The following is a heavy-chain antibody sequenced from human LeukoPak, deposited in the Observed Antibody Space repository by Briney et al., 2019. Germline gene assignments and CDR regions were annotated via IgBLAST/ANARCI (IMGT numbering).Heavy chain of an antibody. D-gene: IGHD6-19*01. CDR1: GFTFSSYS. Sequence: GGSLRLSCAASGFTFSSYSMNWVRQAPGKGLEWVSYISSSGSTIYYADSVKGRFTISRDNAKNSLYLQMNSLRAEDTAVYYCARDSVAGVDYWGLGTLVTVSS. CDR3: ARDSVAGVDY. CDR2: ISSSGSTI. V-gene: IGHV3-48*04. J-gene: IGHJ4*02.